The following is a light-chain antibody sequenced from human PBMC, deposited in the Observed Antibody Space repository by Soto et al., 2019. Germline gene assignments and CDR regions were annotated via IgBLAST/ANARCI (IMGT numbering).Light chain of an antibody. CDR3: QQYNNWPLT. J-gene: IGKJ4*01. Sequence: EILLTQSPATLSVSPGERATLSCRASQSVSSNLAWYQQKPGQAPRLLIYGVSTRATGIPARFSGSASGTELTLTISSLQSEDFAVYYCQQYNNWPLTFGGGTKVEIK. CDR1: QSVSSN. CDR2: GVS. V-gene: IGKV3-15*01.